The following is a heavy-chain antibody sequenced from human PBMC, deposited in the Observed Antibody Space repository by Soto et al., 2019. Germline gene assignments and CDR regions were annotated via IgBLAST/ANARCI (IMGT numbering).Heavy chain of an antibody. CDR3: ARALGSSGSFDS. D-gene: IGHD6-25*01. CDR2: VIPIFDTT. J-gene: IGHJ4*02. V-gene: IGHV1-69*12. Sequence: QVHLVQSGAEVKKPGSSVKVSCKVSGGTFSSYAISWVRQAPGQGLECLGGVIPIFDTTNYEQKFQARVTITADESTRPGYMELSSLRSEDTAVYYCARALGSSGSFDSWGQGTLVTVYS. CDR1: GGTFSSYA.